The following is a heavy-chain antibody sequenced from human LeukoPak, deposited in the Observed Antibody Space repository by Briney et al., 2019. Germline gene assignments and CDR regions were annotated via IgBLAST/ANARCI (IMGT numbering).Heavy chain of an antibody. Sequence: RSQTLSLTCTLSSGSLGSGDYYWGWSRQSRGKGLEWVGHIYYSRSTYNNPSLKSRVTLSIDTSKNHFSPKPSSVTAADTAVYYCARGAPYSGGCLAGYWGQGTLVTVSS. CDR2: IYYSRST. D-gene: IGHD6-19*01. CDR3: ARGAPYSGGCLAGY. J-gene: IGHJ4*02. CDR1: SGSLGSGDYY. V-gene: IGHV4-30-4*01.